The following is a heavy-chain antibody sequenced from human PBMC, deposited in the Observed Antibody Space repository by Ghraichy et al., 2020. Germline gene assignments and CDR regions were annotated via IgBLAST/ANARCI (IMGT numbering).Heavy chain of an antibody. D-gene: IGHD6-19*01. J-gene: IGHJ4*02. CDR3: AKPTRQWPENYYFDY. Sequence: LSLTCAASGFTFNTHGMNWVRQAPGKGLEWVSAITGSGETTYYADSVRGRFTISRDNSKNMVYLQMNTLRREDTAVYYCAKPTRQWPENYYFDYWGQGALVTVSS. V-gene: IGHV3-23*01. CDR1: GFTFNTHG. CDR2: ITGSGETT.